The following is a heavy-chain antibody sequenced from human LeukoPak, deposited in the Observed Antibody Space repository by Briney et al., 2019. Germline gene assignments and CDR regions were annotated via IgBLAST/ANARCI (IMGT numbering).Heavy chain of an antibody. CDR1: GYSFTNYW. Sequence: GESLKISCKGSGYSFTNYWIGWVRQMPGKGLEWRGIIYPGDSDTRYSPSFQGQVTISADKSISTAYLQWSSLKASDTAMYYCARGSGSYHTAYMNWGQGTLVTVSS. CDR3: ARGSGSYHTAYMN. D-gene: IGHD1-26*01. V-gene: IGHV5-51*01. CDR2: IYPGDSDT. J-gene: IGHJ4*02.